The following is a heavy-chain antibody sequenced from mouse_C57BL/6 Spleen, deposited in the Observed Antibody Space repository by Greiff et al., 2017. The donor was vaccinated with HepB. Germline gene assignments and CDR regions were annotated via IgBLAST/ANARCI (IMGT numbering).Heavy chain of an antibody. CDR2: ISSGGSYT. CDR1: GFTFSSYG. V-gene: IGHV5-6*01. J-gene: IGHJ2*01. CDR3: ARSMGYDYPLDY. D-gene: IGHD2-4*01. Sequence: EVQLQQSGGDLVKPGGSLKLSCAASGFTFSSYGMSWVRQTPDKRLEWVATISSGGSYTYYPDSVKGRFTISRDNAKNTLYLQMSSLKSEDTAMYYCARSMGYDYPLDYWGQGTTLTVSS.